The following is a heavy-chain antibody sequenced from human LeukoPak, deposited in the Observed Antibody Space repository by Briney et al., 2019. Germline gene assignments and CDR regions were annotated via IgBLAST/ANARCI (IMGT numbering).Heavy chain of an antibody. D-gene: IGHD4-11*01. Sequence: GGSLRLSCAASGFTFSSYSMTWVRQAPGKGLEWVSSISSSSSYIYYADSVKGRFTISRDNAKNSLYLQMNSLRAEDTAVYYCANYLLSGSTVTTSQGFDYWGQGALVTVSS. CDR2: ISSSSSYI. J-gene: IGHJ4*02. CDR1: GFTFSSYS. CDR3: ANYLLSGSTVTTSQGFDY. V-gene: IGHV3-21*01.